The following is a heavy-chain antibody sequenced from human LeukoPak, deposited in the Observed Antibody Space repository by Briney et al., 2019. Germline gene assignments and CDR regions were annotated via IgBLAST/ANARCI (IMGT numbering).Heavy chain of an antibody. CDR2: INAGNGNT. CDR1: GYTFTSYA. Sequence: ASVKVSCKASGYTFTSYAMHWVRQAPGQRLEWMGWINAGNGNTKYSQKFQGRVTITRDTSASTAYMELSSLRSEDTAVYYCARVLYYDSSGYGWFDPWGQGTLVTVSS. CDR3: ARVLYYDSSGYGWFDP. D-gene: IGHD3-22*01. V-gene: IGHV1-3*01. J-gene: IGHJ5*02.